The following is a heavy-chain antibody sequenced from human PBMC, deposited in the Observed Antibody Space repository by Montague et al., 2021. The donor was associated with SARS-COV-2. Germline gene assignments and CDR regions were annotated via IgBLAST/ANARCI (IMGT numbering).Heavy chain of an antibody. CDR2: IYYSGST. CDR1: GGSISSSSYY. V-gene: IGHV4-39*01. D-gene: IGHD5-12*01. Sequence: SETLSLTCTVSGGSISSSSYYWGWIRQPPGKGLEWIGSIYYSGSTYYNPSLKSRVTISVDTSKNQFSLKLSSVTAADTAVYYCARHRRGGIVATIRGTGGWGQGTLVTVSS. CDR3: ARHRRGGIVATIRGTGG. J-gene: IGHJ4*02.